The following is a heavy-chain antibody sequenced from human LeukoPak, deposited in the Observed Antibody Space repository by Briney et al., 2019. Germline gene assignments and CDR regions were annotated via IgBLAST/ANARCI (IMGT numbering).Heavy chain of an antibody. CDR1: GFSLTTYA. Sequence: AGGSLRLSCAASGFSLTTYAMGWVRQAPGKGLEWVSVISDRGDSTYYADSVKGRFTISRDSSKNTLCLQMNSLRAEDTAVYYCASARTGYAFDIWGQGTMVTVSS. CDR3: ASARTGYAFDI. CDR2: ISDRGDST. D-gene: IGHD3/OR15-3a*01. V-gene: IGHV3-23*01. J-gene: IGHJ3*02.